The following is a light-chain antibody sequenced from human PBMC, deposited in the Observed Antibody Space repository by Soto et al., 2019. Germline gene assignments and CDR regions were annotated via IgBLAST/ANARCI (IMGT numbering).Light chain of an antibody. J-gene: IGKJ4*01. V-gene: IGKV3-20*01. CDR1: QSVRSN. CDR2: GAS. CDR3: QQFSSYPLT. Sequence: EIVLTQSPGTLSVSPGERATLSCRASQSVRSNLAWYQQKPGQAPRLLIYGASTRATGIPARFSGGGSGTDFTLTISRLEPEDFAVYYCQQFSSYPLTFGGGTKVDIK.